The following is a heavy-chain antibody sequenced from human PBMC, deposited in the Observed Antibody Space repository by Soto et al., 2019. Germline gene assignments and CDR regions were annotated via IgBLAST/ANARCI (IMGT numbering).Heavy chain of an antibody. CDR2: IYHSGST. D-gene: IGHD5-12*01. CDR1: GYSISSGYY. V-gene: IGHV4-38-2*02. J-gene: IGHJ4*02. Sequence: SETLSLTCTVSGYSISSGYYWGWIRQPPGKGLEWIGSIYHSGSTYYNPSLKSRVTISVDTSKNQFSLKLSSVTAADTAVYYCAREWSSGYDSPYYFDYWGQGTLVTVSS. CDR3: AREWSSGYDSPYYFDY.